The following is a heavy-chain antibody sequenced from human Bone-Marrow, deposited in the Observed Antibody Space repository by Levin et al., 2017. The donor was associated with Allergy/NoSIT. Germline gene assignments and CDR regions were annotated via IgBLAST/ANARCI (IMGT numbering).Heavy chain of an antibody. CDR1: GFTFSSYS. V-gene: IGHV3-21*01. Sequence: GESLKISCAASGFTFSSYSMNWVRQAPGKGLEWVSSISSSSSYIYYADSVKGRFTISRDNAKNSLYLQMNSLRAEDTAVYYCARDPRLIVGALGHLDYWGQGTLVTVSS. J-gene: IGHJ4*02. CDR2: ISSSSSYI. CDR3: ARDPRLIVGALGHLDY. D-gene: IGHD1-26*01.